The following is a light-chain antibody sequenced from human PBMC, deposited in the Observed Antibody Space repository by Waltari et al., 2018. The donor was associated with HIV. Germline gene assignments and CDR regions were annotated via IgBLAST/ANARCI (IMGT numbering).Light chain of an antibody. CDR1: ALPRKY. CDR2: EDN. V-gene: IGLV3-10*01. CDR3: FSTDSSGHQRV. J-gene: IGLJ2*01. Sequence: SYELTQPPSVSVSPGQTARITCSGDALPRKYAYWYQQKSGQAPVLVIYEDNKRPSEIPEKFSGSNAGAVATVTISGAQVDDEADYYCFSTDSSGHQRVFGGGTSLTVL.